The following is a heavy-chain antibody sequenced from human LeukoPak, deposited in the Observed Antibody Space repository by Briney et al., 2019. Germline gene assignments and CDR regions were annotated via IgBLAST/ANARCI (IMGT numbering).Heavy chain of an antibody. CDR2: ISYDGSNK. J-gene: IGHJ4*02. CDR1: GFTFSIYA. D-gene: IGHD1-26*01. Sequence: PGGSLRLSCAASGFTFSIYAMHWVRQAPGKGLEWVAVISYDGSNKYYADSVKGRFTISRDNSKNTLYLQMNSLRAEDTAVYYCAREGVSGSAYLSYFDYWGQGTLVTVSS. V-gene: IGHV3-30*04. CDR3: AREGVSGSAYLSYFDY.